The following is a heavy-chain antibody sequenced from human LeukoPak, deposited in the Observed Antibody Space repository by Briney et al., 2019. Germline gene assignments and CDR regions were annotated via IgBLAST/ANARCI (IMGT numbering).Heavy chain of an antibody. D-gene: IGHD3-22*01. V-gene: IGHV1-69*04. J-gene: IGHJ4*02. CDR2: IIPIFGIA. CDR3: ASTDSSGYYKERFDY. CDR1: GGTFSSYA. Sequence: SVKVSCKASGGTFSSYAISWVRQAPGQGLEWMGRIIPIFGIANYAQKFLGRVTITADKSTSTAYMELSSLRSEDTAVYYCASTDSSGYYKERFDYWGQGTLVTVSS.